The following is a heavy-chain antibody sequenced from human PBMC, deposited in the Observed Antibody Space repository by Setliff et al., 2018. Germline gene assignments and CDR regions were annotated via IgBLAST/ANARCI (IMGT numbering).Heavy chain of an antibody. Sequence: GWSLRLSCAASGFTFSYYWMSWVRQAPGKGLEWVANIQQDGSEKYHVDSVMGRFTISRGNAKNTLYLQMNSLRAEDTAVYYCARARYCSSTSCYYYYYMDVWGKGTTVTVSS. CDR2: IQQDGSEK. CDR1: GFTFSYYW. CDR3: ARARYCSSTSCYYYYYMDV. V-gene: IGHV3-7*01. J-gene: IGHJ6*03. D-gene: IGHD2-2*01.